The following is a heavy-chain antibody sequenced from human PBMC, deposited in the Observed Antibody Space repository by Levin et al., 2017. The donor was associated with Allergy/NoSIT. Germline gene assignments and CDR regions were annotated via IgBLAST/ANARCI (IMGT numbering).Heavy chain of an antibody. CDR2: IYPVDSDT. V-gene: IGHV5-51*01. CDR1: GYSFSSYW. CDR3: AKRGVVALSDSHYDYALDV. J-gene: IGHJ6*02. D-gene: IGHD2-15*01. Sequence: GGSLRLSCKASGYSFSSYWVAWVRQMPGKGLEWVGSIYPVDSDTRYGPSFQGQVTISVDKSNTTAYLQWTSLKASDTAMYYCAKRGVVALSDSHYDYALDVWGQGTTVTVSS.